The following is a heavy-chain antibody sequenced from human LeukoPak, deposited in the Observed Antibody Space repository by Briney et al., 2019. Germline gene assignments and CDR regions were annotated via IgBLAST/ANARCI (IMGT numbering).Heavy chain of an antibody. CDR1: GYTFTGYY. CDR2: INPNSGGT. V-gene: IGHV1-2*02. Sequence: ASVKVSCKASGYTFTGYYMHWVRQAPGQGLEWMGWINPNSGGTNYAQKFQGRVTMTRDTSISTAYMEPSRLRSDDTAVYYCASFYCSSTSCSHWGRRYFDYWGQGTLVTVSS. D-gene: IGHD2-2*01. J-gene: IGHJ4*02. CDR3: ASFYCSSTSCSHWGRRYFDY.